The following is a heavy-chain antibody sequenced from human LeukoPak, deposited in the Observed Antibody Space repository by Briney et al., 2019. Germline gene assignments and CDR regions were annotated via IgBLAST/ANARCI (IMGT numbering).Heavy chain of an antibody. CDR2: IYYSGST. D-gene: IGHD6-13*01. CDR1: GGSISSYY. J-gene: IGHJ4*02. Sequence: SETLSLTCTVSGGSISSYYWSWIRQPPGKGLEWIGYIYYSGSTNSNPSLKSRVIISVDMSKNQFSLRLTSVTAADTAIYYCARKSIVTAGRKPYDYWDQGTLVTVSS. CDR3: ARKSIVTAGRKPYDY. V-gene: IGHV4-59*12.